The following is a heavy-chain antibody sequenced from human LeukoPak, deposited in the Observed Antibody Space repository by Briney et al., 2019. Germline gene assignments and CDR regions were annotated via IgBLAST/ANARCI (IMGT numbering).Heavy chain of an antibody. D-gene: IGHD2-21*02. CDR2: IGGSGDKI. CDR3: AREDPYCGGDCPSYGMDV. CDR1: GFTFSSYT. Sequence: GGSLRLSCAASGFTFSSYTINWVRQAPGQGLEWVSGIGGSGDKIYYADPVQGRFTISRDNAKNSLYLQMNSLRAEDTAVYYCAREDPYCGGDCPSYGMDVWGQGTTVTVSS. V-gene: IGHV3-21*01. J-gene: IGHJ6*02.